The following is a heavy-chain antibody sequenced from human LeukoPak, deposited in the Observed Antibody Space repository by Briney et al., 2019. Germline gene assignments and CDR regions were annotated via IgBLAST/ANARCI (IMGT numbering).Heavy chain of an antibody. D-gene: IGHD6-13*01. Sequence: KASETLSLTCTVSGGSISNSSYYWGWIRQPPGKGLEWIGSIYYSGSTYYNPSLKSRVTISVDTSKNQLSLKLSSVTAADTAVYYCARRGSWYYFDYWGQGTLVTVSS. V-gene: IGHV4-39*01. CDR1: GGSISNSSYY. CDR3: ARRGSWYYFDY. J-gene: IGHJ4*02. CDR2: IYYSGST.